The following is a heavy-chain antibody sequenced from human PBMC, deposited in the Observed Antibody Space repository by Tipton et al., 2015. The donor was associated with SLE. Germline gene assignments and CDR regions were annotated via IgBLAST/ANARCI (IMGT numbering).Heavy chain of an antibody. CDR2: INPNNGGT. D-gene: IGHD3-9*01. Sequence: QLVQSGAEVKKPGASVKVSCKASGYIFTAYYIHWVRQAPGQGLEWVGRINPNNGGTDFAQKFQGRVALTRDTSISAAYMELSRLRSDDTAVYYCASEGRDLLSWLDPWGQGTLVTVSS. CDR3: ASEGRDLLSWLDP. CDR1: GYIFTAYY. V-gene: IGHV1-2*06. J-gene: IGHJ5*02.